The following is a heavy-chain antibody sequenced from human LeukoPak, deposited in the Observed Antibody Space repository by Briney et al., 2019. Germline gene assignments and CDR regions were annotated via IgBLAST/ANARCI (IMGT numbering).Heavy chain of an antibody. CDR1: GYSFNSYW. Sequence: GESLKISCKGSGYSFNSYWIGWVRQMPGKGLEWMGIIYPGDSDTRYSPSFQGQVTISADKSISIAYLQWSSLKASDTAMYYCARQALYCTTISCIPDDAFDSWGQARMVTVSS. CDR3: ARQALYCTTISCIPDDAFDS. CDR2: IYPGDSDT. V-gene: IGHV5-51*01. J-gene: IGHJ3*02. D-gene: IGHD2-2*01.